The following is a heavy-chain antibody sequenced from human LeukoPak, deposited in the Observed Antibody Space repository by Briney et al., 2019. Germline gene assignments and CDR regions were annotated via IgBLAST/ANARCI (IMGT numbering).Heavy chain of an antibody. CDR2: MKGGGET. J-gene: IGHJ5*02. V-gene: IGHV3-23*01. Sequence: GGSLRLSCVASGFSFTNYAMSWVRQAPARGPEWLSRMKGGGETFYADSVKGRFTLSRDISRNTVYLQLNNLRVEDTATYYCARASWISTADAVSWGQGTQVTVSS. CDR3: ARASWISTADAVS. CDR1: GFSFTNYA. D-gene: IGHD2-2*03.